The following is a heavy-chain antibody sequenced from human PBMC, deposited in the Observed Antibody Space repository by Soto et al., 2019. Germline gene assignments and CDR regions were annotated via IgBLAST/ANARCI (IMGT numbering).Heavy chain of an antibody. Sequence: QVQLVQSGAEVKKPGSSVKVSCKASGGTFSSYTISWVRQAPGQGLEWMGRIIPILGIANYAQKFQGRVTITADKSTSPAYMELSSLRSEDTAVYYCASAKSSSSGIFDYWGQGTLVTVSS. J-gene: IGHJ4*02. CDR1: GGTFSSYT. V-gene: IGHV1-69*02. CDR3: ASAKSSSSGIFDY. D-gene: IGHD6-6*01. CDR2: IIPILGIA.